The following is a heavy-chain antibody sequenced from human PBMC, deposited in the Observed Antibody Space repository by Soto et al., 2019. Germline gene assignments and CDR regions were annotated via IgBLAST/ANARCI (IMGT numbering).Heavy chain of an antibody. CDR2: IYYSGST. CDR3: ARDSACRGSSTSCYVFYYYYGMDV. V-gene: IGHV4-30-4*01. Sequence: QVQLQESGPGLVKPSQTLSLTCTVSGGSISSGDYYWSWIRQPPGKGLEWIGYIYYSGSTYYNPSLKSRVTISVDTSKNQFSLKLSSVTAADTAVYYCARDSACRGSSTSCYVFYYYYGMDVWGQGTTVTVSS. J-gene: IGHJ6*02. CDR1: GGSISSGDYY. D-gene: IGHD2-2*01.